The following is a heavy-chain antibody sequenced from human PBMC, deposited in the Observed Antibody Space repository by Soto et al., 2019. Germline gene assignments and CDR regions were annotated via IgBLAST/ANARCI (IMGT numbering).Heavy chain of an antibody. CDR3: ATIPAATSYYYMDV. CDR2: MNPNSGNT. D-gene: IGHD2-2*01. CDR1: GYPFTSYG. Sequence: GASVKVSCKASGYPFTSYGINWVRQATGQGLEWMGWMNPNSGNTGYAQKFQGRVTMTRNTSISTAYMELSSLRSEDTAVYYCATIPAATSYYYMDVWGKGTTVTVSS. J-gene: IGHJ6*03. V-gene: IGHV1-8*01.